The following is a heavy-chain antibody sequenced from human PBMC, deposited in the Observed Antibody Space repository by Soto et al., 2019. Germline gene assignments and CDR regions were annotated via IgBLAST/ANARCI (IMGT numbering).Heavy chain of an antibody. CDR3: VRGGNVAGAFHI. J-gene: IGHJ3*02. V-gene: IGHV3-33*01. D-gene: IGHD3-16*01. CDR1: GFTFSHYG. CDR2: IWDDGIKK. Sequence: QVQLVESGGGVVQPGRSLRLSCAASGFTFSHYGMHWVRQAPGKGLEWVAVIWDDGIKKFYPDSVRGRFTISRDNSENTLFLQMNSLTAEDTAIYYCVRGGNVAGAFHIWGQGTMVTVSS.